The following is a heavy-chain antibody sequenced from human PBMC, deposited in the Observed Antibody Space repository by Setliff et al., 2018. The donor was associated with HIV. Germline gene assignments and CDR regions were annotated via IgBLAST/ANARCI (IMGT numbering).Heavy chain of an antibody. J-gene: IGHJ4*02. Sequence: ASVKVSCKASGGTFSSYAISWVRQAPGQGLEWMGGIIPIFGTANYAQKIQGRVTITTDESTSTAYMELSSLRSEDTAVYYCAGSCRETDFYGLYGVHYFDYWGQGTLVTVSS. D-gene: IGHD4-17*01. CDR1: GGTFSSYA. CDR3: AGSCRETDFYGLYGVHYFDY. V-gene: IGHV1-69*05. CDR2: IIPIFGTA.